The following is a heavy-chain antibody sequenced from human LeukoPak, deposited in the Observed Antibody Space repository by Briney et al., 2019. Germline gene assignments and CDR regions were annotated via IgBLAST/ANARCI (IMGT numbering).Heavy chain of an antibody. CDR3: ARPYYDSSAPPYDY. V-gene: IGHV1-18*01. CDR1: GYTFTSYG. CDR2: ISAYDGNT. Sequence: ASVKVSCKASGYTFTSYGISWVRQAPGQGLEWMGWISAYDGNTNYAQKLQGRVTMTTDTSTSTAYMELRSLRSDDTAVYYCARPYYDSSAPPYDYWGQGTLVTVSS. J-gene: IGHJ4*02. D-gene: IGHD3-22*01.